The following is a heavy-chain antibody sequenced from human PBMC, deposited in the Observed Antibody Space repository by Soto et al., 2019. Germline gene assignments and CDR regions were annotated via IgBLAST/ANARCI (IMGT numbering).Heavy chain of an antibody. D-gene: IGHD3-22*01. V-gene: IGHV1-69*13. CDR2: IIPIFGTA. CDR3: ARDPARFSTYYYDSSGHFNWFDP. Sequence: SVKVSCKASGGTFSSYAISWVRQAPGQGLEWMGGIIPIFGTANYAQKFQGRVTITADESTSTAYMELSSLRSEDTAVYYCARDPARFSTYYYDSSGHFNWFDPWGQGTMVTVSS. CDR1: GGTFSSYA. J-gene: IGHJ5*02.